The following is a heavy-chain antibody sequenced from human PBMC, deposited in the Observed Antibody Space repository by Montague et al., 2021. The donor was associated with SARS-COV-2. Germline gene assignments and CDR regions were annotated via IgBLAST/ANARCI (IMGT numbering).Heavy chain of an antibody. CDR2: IYYSGST. CDR1: GGSISSSSYY. D-gene: IGHD6-13*01. Sequence: SETLSLTCTVSGGSISSSSYYWGWIRQPPGKGLERIGCIYYSGSTYYXPSLKSRVTISVDTSKNQFSLTLSSVTAADTAVYYCARVGRQQLGRQSDFDVWGQGTPVTVSS. V-gene: IGHV4-39*07. J-gene: IGHJ6*02. CDR3: ARVGRQQLGRQSDFDV.